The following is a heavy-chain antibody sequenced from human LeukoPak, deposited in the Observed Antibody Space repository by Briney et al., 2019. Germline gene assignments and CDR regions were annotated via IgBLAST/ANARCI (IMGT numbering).Heavy chain of an antibody. CDR2: IYPGDSET. CDR1: GFSFTSYW. CDR3: ARRPYSNSSGGYMDV. Sequence: GESLKIPCKGPGFSFTSYWIGWVRQIPGKGLGWMGIIYPGDSETIYSPSFQGQVTISADKSINPASLQRSSLKASDTAMYYCARRPYSNSSGGYMDVWGTGTTVTVSS. D-gene: IGHD6-6*01. J-gene: IGHJ6*03. V-gene: IGHV5-51*01.